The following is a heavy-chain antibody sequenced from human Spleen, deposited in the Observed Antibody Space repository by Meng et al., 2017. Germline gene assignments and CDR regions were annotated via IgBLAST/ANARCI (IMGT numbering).Heavy chain of an antibody. CDR3: ARDGPSGG. Sequence: LRLSCTVSGGSISSGSYYWSWIRQPAGKGLEWIGRIYTSGSTNYNPSLKSRVTISVDTSKNQFSLKLSSVTAADTAVYYCARDGPSGGWGQGTLVTVSS. D-gene: IGHD4-23*01. J-gene: IGHJ4*02. CDR2: IYTSGST. V-gene: IGHV4-61*02. CDR1: GGSISSGSYY.